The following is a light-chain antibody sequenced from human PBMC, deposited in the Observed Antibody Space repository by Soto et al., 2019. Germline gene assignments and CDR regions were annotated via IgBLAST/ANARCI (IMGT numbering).Light chain of an antibody. CDR2: GNS. Sequence: QSVLTQPPSVSGAPGQRVTISCTGGSSNIGAGYDVHWYQQLPRTAPKLLIYGNSNRPSGVPDRFSGSKSGTSASLAITGLQAEDEADYYCQSYDSSLSGSVFGGGTELTVL. V-gene: IGLV1-40*01. J-gene: IGLJ2*01. CDR1: SSNIGAGYD. CDR3: QSYDSSLSGSV.